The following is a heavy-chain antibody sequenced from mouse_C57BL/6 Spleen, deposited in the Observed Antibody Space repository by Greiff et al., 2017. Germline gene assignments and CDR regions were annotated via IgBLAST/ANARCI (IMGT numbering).Heavy chain of an antibody. J-gene: IGHJ4*01. Sequence: QVQLQQSGPGLVQPSQSLSITCTVSGFSLTSYGVPWVRQSPGKGLEWLGVIRSGGSTDYNAAFISRLSISKDKSKSQVFFRMNSLQADDTDIYYSARIYSVYAMDYWGQGTSVTVSS. CDR1: GFSLTSYG. CDR2: IRSGGST. CDR3: ARIYSVYAMDY. V-gene: IGHV2-2*01. D-gene: IGHD2-1*01.